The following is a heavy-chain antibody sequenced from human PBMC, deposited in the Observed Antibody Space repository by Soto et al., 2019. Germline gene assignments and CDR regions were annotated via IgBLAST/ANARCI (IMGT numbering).Heavy chain of an antibody. CDR1: GGTFSSYA. CDR3: ARGESVVVDATPWVGWFDP. V-gene: IGHV1-69*06. D-gene: IGHD2-15*01. CDR2: IIPIFGTA. Sequence: AVKVSCKASGGTFSSYAISWVRQAPGQGLEWMGGIIPIFGTANYAQKFQGRVTITADKSTSTAYMELSSLRSEDTAVYYCARGESVVVDATPWVGWFDPWGQGTLVTVSS. J-gene: IGHJ5*02.